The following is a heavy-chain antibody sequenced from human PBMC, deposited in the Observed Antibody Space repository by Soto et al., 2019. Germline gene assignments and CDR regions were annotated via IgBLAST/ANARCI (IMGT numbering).Heavy chain of an antibody. J-gene: IGHJ4*02. Sequence: QVQLVQSGAEVTKPGASVKVSCKASGNTFSNYYIHWVRQAPGQGLEWMGTINPSGGHTTYAQKFMGRVTRTRDTSTSTLYMELTSLRSEDTAVYYCARGGHVVVVTAAFDYWGQGTLVTVSS. CDR3: ARGGHVVVVTAAFDY. CDR1: GNTFSNYY. CDR2: INPSGGHT. V-gene: IGHV1-46*03. D-gene: IGHD2-21*02.